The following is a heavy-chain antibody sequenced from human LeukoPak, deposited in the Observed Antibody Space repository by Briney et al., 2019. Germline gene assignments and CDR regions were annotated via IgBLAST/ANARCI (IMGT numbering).Heavy chain of an antibody. CDR1: GGSFSGYY. D-gene: IGHD6-13*01. J-gene: IGHJ4*02. CDR3: ARTHGAGTDY. Sequence: SETLSLTCAVYGGSFSGYYWSWIRQPPGKGLEWIGEINHSGSTNYNPSLKRRVTISVDTSKNQFSLKLSSVTAADTAVYYCARTHGAGTDYWGQGTLVTVSS. V-gene: IGHV4-34*01. CDR2: INHSGST.